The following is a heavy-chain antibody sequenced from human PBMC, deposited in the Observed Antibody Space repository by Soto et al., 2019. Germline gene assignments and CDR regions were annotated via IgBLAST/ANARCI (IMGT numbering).Heavy chain of an antibody. D-gene: IGHD2-8*01. V-gene: IGHV1-69*01. J-gene: IGHJ4*02. CDR3: AGGETPPGLLDILLMVN. CDR1: GGTFSSYA. Sequence: QVQLVQSGAEVKKPGSSVKVSCKASGGTFSSYAISWVRQAPGQGLEWMGGIIPIFGTANYAQKFQGRVTITADESTSTAYMELSILGSEDTAVYYWAGGETPPGLLDILLMVNWGQGTLVTVSS. CDR2: IIPIFGTA.